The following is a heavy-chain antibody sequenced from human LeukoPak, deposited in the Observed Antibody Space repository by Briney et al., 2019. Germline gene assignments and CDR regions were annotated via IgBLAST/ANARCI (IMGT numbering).Heavy chain of an antibody. CDR2: ISYDGSNK. V-gene: IGHV3-30-3*01. CDR1: GFTFSAYA. CDR3: AREDTEDYGDSGGLDY. J-gene: IGHJ4*02. D-gene: IGHD4-17*01. Sequence: GRSLRLSCAASGFTFSAYAMHWVRQAPGRGLEWVSVISYDGSNKLYADSVKGRFTISGDDSKNTLYLQMNSLRAEDTAVFYCAREDTEDYGDSGGLDYWGQGTLVTVSS.